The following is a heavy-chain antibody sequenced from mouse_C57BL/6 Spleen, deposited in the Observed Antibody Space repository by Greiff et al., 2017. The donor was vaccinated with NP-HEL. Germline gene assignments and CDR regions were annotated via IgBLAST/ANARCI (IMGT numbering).Heavy chain of an antibody. V-gene: IGHV1-82*01. J-gene: IGHJ2*01. Sequence: QVQLKESGPELVKPGASVKISCKASGYAFSSSWMNWVKQRPGKGLEWIGRIYPGDGDTTYNGKFKGKATLTADKSSSTAYMQRSSRTSEDSAVYFCARDYGYGGYFDYWGQGTTLTVSS. CDR1: GYAFSSSW. CDR3: ARDYGYGGYFDY. CDR2: IYPGDGDT. D-gene: IGHD2-2*01.